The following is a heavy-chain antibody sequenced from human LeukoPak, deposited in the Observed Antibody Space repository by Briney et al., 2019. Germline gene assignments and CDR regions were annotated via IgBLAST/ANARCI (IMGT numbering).Heavy chain of an antibody. V-gene: IGHV3-30*18. CDR3: AKDPRRYSRTGGYLDY. CDR2: ISYDGSDK. CDR1: RFTFSNYV. J-gene: IGHJ4*02. D-gene: IGHD6-13*01. Sequence: GGSLGLSCAASRFTFSNYVMHWVRQAPGKGLEWVAVISYDGSDKYYADSVKGRFTISRDNSKNTLYLQMNSLRAEDTAVYYCAKDPRRYSRTGGYLDYWGQGTLVTVSS.